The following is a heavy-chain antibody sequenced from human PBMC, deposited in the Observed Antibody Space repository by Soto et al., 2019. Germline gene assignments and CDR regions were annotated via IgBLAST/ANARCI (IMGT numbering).Heavy chain of an antibody. J-gene: IGHJ4*02. D-gene: IGHD3-10*01. Sequence: GGSLRLSCAASGFTFSSYWMSWVRQAPGKGLEWVANIKQDGSEKYYVDSVKGRFAISRDNAKNSLYLQMNSLRAEDTAVYYCARDRQVWFGELREDYFDYWGQGTLVTVSS. CDR1: GFTFSSYW. CDR2: IKQDGSEK. V-gene: IGHV3-7*01. CDR3: ARDRQVWFGELREDYFDY.